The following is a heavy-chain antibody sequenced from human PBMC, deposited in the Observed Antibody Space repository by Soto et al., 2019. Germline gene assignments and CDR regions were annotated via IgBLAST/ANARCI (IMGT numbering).Heavy chain of an antibody. J-gene: IGHJ4*02. CDR3: ARHRRTTVAKFYFDN. D-gene: IGHD4-4*01. V-gene: IGHV4-59*08. Sequence: QVQLQESGPGLVKPSETLSLTCTVSGGSINSYCWSWIRQPPGKGLEWIAYIFDSSNANYNPALKSRVTISVDPSKNQFSLKLTSVTAADTAVYYCARHRRTTVAKFYFDNWGQGALVTVSS. CDR2: IFDSSNA. CDR1: GGSINSYC.